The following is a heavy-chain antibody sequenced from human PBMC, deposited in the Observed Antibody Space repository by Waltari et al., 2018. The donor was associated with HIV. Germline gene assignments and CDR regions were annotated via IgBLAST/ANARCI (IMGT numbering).Heavy chain of an antibody. CDR1: GASISSSSYY. D-gene: IGHD5-18*01. CDR2: IYYSGST. J-gene: IGHJ2*01. CDR3: ARVQTGVDTAMVNRYFDL. V-gene: IGHV4-39*01. Sequence: QLQLQESGPGLVKPSETLSLNCTVSGASISSSSYYWGWIRQPPGKGLEWIGSIYYSGSTYYNPSLKSRVTISVDTSKNQFSLKLSSVTAADTAVYYCARVQTGVDTAMVNRYFDLWGRGTLVTVSS.